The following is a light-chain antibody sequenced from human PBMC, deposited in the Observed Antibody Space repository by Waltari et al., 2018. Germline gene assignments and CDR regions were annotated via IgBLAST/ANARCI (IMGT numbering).Light chain of an antibody. CDR1: SPRTYY. CDR2: GKN. CDR3: HSRDSSGDVV. J-gene: IGLJ2*01. V-gene: IGLV3-19*01. Sequence: SSELTQDPAVSVALGQTVRITCQGASPRTYYVSWFHQKPGQAPALVIYGKNNRPAGIPDRFSASSSGSTASLTIIGAQAEDEADYYCHSRDSSGDVVIGGGTKLTVV.